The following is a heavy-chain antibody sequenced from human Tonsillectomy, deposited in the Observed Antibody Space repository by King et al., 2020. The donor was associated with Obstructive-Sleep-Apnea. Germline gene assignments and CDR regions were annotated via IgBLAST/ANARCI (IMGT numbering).Heavy chain of an antibody. CDR3: AKEGASSSGSFDY. D-gene: IGHD3-10*01. CDR1: GFSFDDYA. Sequence: VQLVESGGGLVQPGRSLRLSCAASGFSFDDYAMHWVRQAPGKGLEWVSGISWNSGSVGYGDSVKGRFTISRDNAKNSLYLHMNSLRAEDTALYYCAKEGASSSGSFDYWGQGTLVTVSS. J-gene: IGHJ4*02. V-gene: IGHV3-9*01. CDR2: ISWNSGSV.